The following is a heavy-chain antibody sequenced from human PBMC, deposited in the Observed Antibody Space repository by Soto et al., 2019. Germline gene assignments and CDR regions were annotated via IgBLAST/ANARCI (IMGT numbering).Heavy chain of an antibody. CDR2: IIPIFGTA. D-gene: IGHD6-13*01. CDR3: ARLWYSSLPSPNGFDY. Sequence: QVQLVQSGAEVQKPGSSVKVSCKASGGTFSSYAISWVRQSHGQGLEWMGGIIPIFGTANYAQQFQGRFTITADESTSTAYMELSSLRSEDTAVYYCARLWYSSLPSPNGFDYWGQRTLVTVSS. V-gene: IGHV1-69*01. CDR1: GGTFSSYA. J-gene: IGHJ4*02.